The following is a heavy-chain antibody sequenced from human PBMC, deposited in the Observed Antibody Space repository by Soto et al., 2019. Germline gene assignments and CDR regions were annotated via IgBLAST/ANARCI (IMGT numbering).Heavy chain of an antibody. D-gene: IGHD5-12*01. V-gene: IGHV4-39*01. CDR2: IYYSGST. CDR1: GRSISSSSYY. Sequence: QLQLQESGPGLVKPSETLSLTCTVSGRSISSSSYYWGWIRQPPGKGLEWIGSIYYSGSTYYNPSLKSRVSISVETSKNQFSLNLSSVTAADAALYYCARYSGYDGNWGQGTLVTVFS. J-gene: IGHJ4*02. CDR3: ARYSGYDGN.